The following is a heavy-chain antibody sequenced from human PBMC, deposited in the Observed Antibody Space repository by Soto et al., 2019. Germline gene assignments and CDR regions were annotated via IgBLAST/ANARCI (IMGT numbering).Heavy chain of an antibody. J-gene: IGHJ4*02. Sequence: PSETLSLTCAVYGGSFSGYYWSWIRQPPGKGLEWIGEINHSGSTNYNPSLKSRVTISVDTSKNQFSLKLSSVTAADTAVYYCARGKRQLWLVDYWGQGTLVTVSS. CDR1: GGSFSGYY. V-gene: IGHV4-34*01. CDR3: ARGKRQLWLVDY. D-gene: IGHD5-18*01. CDR2: INHSGST.